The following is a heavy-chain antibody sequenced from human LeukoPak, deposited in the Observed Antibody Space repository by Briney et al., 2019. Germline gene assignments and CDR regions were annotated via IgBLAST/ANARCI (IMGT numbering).Heavy chain of an antibody. CDR1: GYSFTGYY. Sequence: ASVKVSCKASGYSFTGYYLHWVRQAPGQGLEWMGRINPNNGVTTYAQKFQDRVTMTRDTSISTAYMELSRLTSDDSAVYYCARGHDNWFDPWGQGTLVIVSS. J-gene: IGHJ5*02. V-gene: IGHV1-2*06. CDR2: INPNNGVT. CDR3: ARGHDNWFDP.